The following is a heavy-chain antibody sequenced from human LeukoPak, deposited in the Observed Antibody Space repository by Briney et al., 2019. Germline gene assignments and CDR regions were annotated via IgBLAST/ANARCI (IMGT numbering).Heavy chain of an antibody. CDR3: ATTGSIVVVVAATLGAFDI. V-gene: IGHV1-24*01. J-gene: IGHJ3*02. D-gene: IGHD2-15*01. Sequence: ASVKVSCKVSGYTLTELSMHWVRQAPGKGLEWMGGFDPEDGETIYAQKFQGRVTMTEDTSTDTAYMELSSLRSEDTAVYHCATTGSIVVVVAATLGAFDIWGQGTMVTVSS. CDR1: GYTLTELS. CDR2: FDPEDGET.